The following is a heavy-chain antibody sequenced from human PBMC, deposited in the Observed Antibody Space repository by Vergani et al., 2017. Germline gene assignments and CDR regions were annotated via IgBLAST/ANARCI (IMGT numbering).Heavy chain of an antibody. Sequence: QVQLQQWGAGLLKPSETLSLTCAVYGGSFSSYYWSWIRQPPGKGLEWIGYIYYSGSTNYNPSLKSRVTISVDTSKNQFSLKLSSVTAADTAVYYCARGYCSSTSCPFDYWGQGTLVTVSS. CDR1: GGSFSSYY. D-gene: IGHD2-2*01. J-gene: IGHJ4*02. CDR3: ARGYCSSTSCPFDY. CDR2: IYYSGST. V-gene: IGHV4-34*11.